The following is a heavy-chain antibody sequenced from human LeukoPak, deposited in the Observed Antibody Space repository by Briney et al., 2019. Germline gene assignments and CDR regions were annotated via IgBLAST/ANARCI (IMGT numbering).Heavy chain of an antibody. D-gene: IGHD6-19*01. CDR1: GFTFSSYG. CDR3: AKELLAGTVDY. J-gene: IGHJ4*02. CDR2: ISYDGSNK. V-gene: IGHV3-30*18. Sequence: GGSLRLSCAASGFTFSSYGMHWVRQAPGKGLEWVAVISYDGSNKYYGDSVKGRFTISRDNSKNTLYLQMNSLGAEDTAVYYCAKELLAGTVDYWGQGTLVTVCS.